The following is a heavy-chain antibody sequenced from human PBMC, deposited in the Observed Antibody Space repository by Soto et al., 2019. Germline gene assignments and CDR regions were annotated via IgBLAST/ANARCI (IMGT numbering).Heavy chain of an antibody. V-gene: IGHV4-34*01. D-gene: IGHD4-17*01. Sequence: SETLSLTCAVYGGSFSGYYWSWIRQPPGKGLEWIGEINHSGSTNYNPSLKSRVTISVDTSKNQYSLKLRSVTAADTVVYYCARLGPTNYGDYALYYYGMDVWGQGTTVTVSS. CDR3: ARLGPTNYGDYALYYYGMDV. J-gene: IGHJ6*02. CDR2: INHSGST. CDR1: GGSFSGYY.